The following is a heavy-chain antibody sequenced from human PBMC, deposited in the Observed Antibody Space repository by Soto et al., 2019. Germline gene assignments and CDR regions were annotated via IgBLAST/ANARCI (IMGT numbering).Heavy chain of an antibody. J-gene: IGHJ4*02. D-gene: IGHD2-2*01. CDR1: GYTFTSYG. CDR3: ARDSCSSSSCYYGY. V-gene: IGHV1-18*01. CDR2: ISAYNGNT. Sequence: GASVNVSCKASGYTFTSYGISWVRQAPGQGLEWMGWISAYNGNTNYAQKLQGRVTITTDTSTSTAYMELSSLRSEATAVYYCARDSCSSSSCYYGYWGQGTLVTVSS.